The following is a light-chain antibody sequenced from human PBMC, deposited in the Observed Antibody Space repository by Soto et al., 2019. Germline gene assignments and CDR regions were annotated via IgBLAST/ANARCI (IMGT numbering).Light chain of an antibody. CDR2: AAS. V-gene: IGKV1-39*01. Sequence: DIQMTQSPSTLSAGVGDRVTITCRASQRISTYLNWYQQKPGKAPTLLIYAASSLQSGVPSRFSGGGSGTDFTPSINTLQPEDFATYFCQPCYSSPRSFGQGTKVYIK. CDR3: QPCYSSPRS. J-gene: IGKJ1*01. CDR1: QRISTY.